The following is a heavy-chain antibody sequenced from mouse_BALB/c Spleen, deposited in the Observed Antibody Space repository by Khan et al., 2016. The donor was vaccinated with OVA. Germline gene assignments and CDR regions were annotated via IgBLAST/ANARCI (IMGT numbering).Heavy chain of an antibody. CDR1: GFTFSSYA. J-gene: IGHJ4*01. CDR3: ARPHSSDSYAMDY. V-gene: IGHV5-9-3*01. CDR2: ISSGGSYT. D-gene: IGHD3-1*01. Sequence: EVELVESGGGLVKPGGSLKLSCAASGFTFSSYAMSWVRQTPEKRLEWVATISSGGSYTYYPDSVQGRFTISRDNATSTLYLQMSSLTSEDTAMYDCARPHSSDSYAMDYGGQGTSVTVSS.